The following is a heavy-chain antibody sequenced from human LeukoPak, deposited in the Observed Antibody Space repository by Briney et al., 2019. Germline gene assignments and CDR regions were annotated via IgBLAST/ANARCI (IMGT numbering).Heavy chain of an antibody. J-gene: IGHJ4*02. Sequence: SETLSLTCTVSGDSINNFYWSWVRQPAGKGLEWIGTIHNTGSTNYNPSLKGRITMSVDTSKNQFSLTLSSVTAADTAVYYCAKDSEYRSRLTTHWGQGTLVTVSS. CDR1: GDSINNFY. V-gene: IGHV4-4*07. CDR3: AKDSEYRSRLTTH. D-gene: IGHD6-19*01. CDR2: IHNTGST.